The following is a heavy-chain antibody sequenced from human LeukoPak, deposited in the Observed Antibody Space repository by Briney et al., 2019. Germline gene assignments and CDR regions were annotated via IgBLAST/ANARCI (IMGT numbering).Heavy chain of an antibody. CDR3: ATSPRVGATVFAFEY. D-gene: IGHD1-26*01. Sequence: GASVKVSCRVSGYTLTDLSIHWVRQAPGKGLEWLGGFGPEDGETVYAQKFQGRVTMTEDTSSDTAFMDLSSLRSEDTAIYYCATSPRVGATVFAFEYWGQGTLVTVSS. V-gene: IGHV1-24*01. CDR2: FGPEDGET. J-gene: IGHJ4*02. CDR1: GYTLTDLS.